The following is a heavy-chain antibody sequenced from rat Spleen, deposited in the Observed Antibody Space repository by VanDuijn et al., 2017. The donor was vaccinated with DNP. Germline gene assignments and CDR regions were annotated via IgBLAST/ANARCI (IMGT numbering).Heavy chain of an antibody. CDR1: GFTFSNYA. V-gene: IGHV5-25*01. CDR2: ITLGGETT. J-gene: IGHJ1*01. Sequence: EVQLVESGGGLVQPGMSLKLSCAPSGFTFSNYAMAWVRQAPTKGLEWVASITLGGETTHYRDSVKGRFTVSRDNAKSSLYLQIDSLRFEDTATYYCTRHRTSWYFDLWGPGTMVTVSS. CDR3: TRHRTSWYFDL.